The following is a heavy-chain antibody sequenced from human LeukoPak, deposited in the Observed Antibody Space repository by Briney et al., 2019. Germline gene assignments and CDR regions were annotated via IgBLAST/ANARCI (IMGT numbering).Heavy chain of an antibody. CDR2: INPSGGST. V-gene: IGHV1-46*01. D-gene: IGHD6-6*01. Sequence: GASVKVSCKASGYTFTSYYMHWVRQAPGQGLEWMGIINPSGGSTSYAQKFQGRVTMTRDTSTSTVYMELSSPRSEDTAVYYCVREGEQLVPFDYWGQGTLVTVSS. CDR1: GYTFTSYY. CDR3: VREGEQLVPFDY. J-gene: IGHJ4*02.